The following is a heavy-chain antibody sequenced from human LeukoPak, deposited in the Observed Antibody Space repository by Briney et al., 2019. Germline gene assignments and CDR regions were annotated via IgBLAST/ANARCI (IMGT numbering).Heavy chain of an antibody. CDR2: VYPGDSAT. V-gene: IGHV5-51*01. CDR3: AIRRGAPGVATIWGLDY. Sequence: GESLKLSCKGSGYDFTTYWVAWVRQMPGKGLEWLGVVYPGDSATRYSPSLQGQVTISADKSINTAYLQWSSLKASDAAKYYCAIRRGAPGVATIWGLDYWGEGTLVSVSS. D-gene: IGHD5-12*01. CDR1: GYDFTTYW. J-gene: IGHJ4*02.